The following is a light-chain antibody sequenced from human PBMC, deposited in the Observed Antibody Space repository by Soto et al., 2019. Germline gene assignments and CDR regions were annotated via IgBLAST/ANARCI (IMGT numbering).Light chain of an antibody. CDR2: GES. J-gene: IGKJ1*01. CDR3: QQYNNWPWT. CDR1: QSVSSN. Sequence: EIVMTQSPATLSVSPGESATLSCRASQSVSSNLAWYQQKTGQAPRILIYGESTRATGIPDRFSGSGSGTELNLTISRLQSEDFAVYYCQQYNNWPWTCGQGTKVDIK. V-gene: IGKV3-15*01.